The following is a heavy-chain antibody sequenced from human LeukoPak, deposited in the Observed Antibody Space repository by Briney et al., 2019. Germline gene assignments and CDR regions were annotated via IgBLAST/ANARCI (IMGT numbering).Heavy chain of an antibody. CDR3: APGVVDEGAFDI. CDR2: INHSGST. J-gene: IGHJ3*02. CDR1: GGSFSGYY. V-gene: IGHV4-34*01. Sequence: SETLSLTCAVYGGSFSGYYWSWIRQPPGKGLEWIGEINHSGSTNYNPSLKSRVTISVDTSKNQFSLKLSSVTAADTAVYYCAPGVVDEGAFDIWGQGTMVTVSS. D-gene: IGHD3-22*01.